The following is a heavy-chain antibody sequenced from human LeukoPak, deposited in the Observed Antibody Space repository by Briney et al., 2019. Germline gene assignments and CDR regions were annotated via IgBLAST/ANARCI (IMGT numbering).Heavy chain of an antibody. D-gene: IGHD5-24*01. CDR3: ARASSGQRRDGYNYYYYHYMDV. CDR2: MYYSGGT. V-gene: IGHV4-59*01. J-gene: IGHJ6*03. CDR1: GGSISSYY. Sequence: FETLSLTCTVSGGSISSYYWSWIRQPPGKGLEWIGYMYYSGGTIYSPSLKSRVTISVDTSKNQFSLKLTSVTAADTAVYHCARASSGQRRDGYNYYYYHYMDVWGTRTTVTASS.